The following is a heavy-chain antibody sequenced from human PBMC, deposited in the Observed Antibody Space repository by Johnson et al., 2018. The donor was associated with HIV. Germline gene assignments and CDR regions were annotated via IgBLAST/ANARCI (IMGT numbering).Heavy chain of an antibody. Sequence: VQLVESGGGVVQLGGSLRLSCAASGFTFDDYGMSWVRQAPGKGLEWVSGINWNGGSTGYADSVKGRFTISRDNAKNSLYLQMNSLRAKDTALYYCARDRITMVRGVTEDAFDIWGQGTMVTVSS. D-gene: IGHD3-10*01. CDR1: GFTFDDYG. V-gene: IGHV3-20*04. CDR3: ARDRITMVRGVTEDAFDI. J-gene: IGHJ3*02. CDR2: INWNGGST.